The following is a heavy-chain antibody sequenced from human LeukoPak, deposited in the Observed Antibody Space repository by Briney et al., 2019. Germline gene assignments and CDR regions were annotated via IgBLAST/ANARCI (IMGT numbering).Heavy chain of an antibody. CDR3: ARIPLGYSGAYYFDY. J-gene: IGHJ4*02. D-gene: IGHD5-12*01. V-gene: IGHV4-4*09. CDR1: RGSLSGSIRSYY. Sequence: SETLSLTCTVSRGSLSGSIRSYYWSWHRQSPGQGLEWIAYISSGSVSDNPSLRSRVTISVDTSKTQFFLSLSSVSAADTAVYYCARIPLGYSGAYYFDYWGQGTLVTVSP. CDR2: ISSGSV.